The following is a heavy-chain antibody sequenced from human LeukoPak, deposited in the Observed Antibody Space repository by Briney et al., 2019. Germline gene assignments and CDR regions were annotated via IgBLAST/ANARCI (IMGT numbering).Heavy chain of an antibody. D-gene: IGHD5-18*01. CDR2: IKKDGSEK. Sequence: GGSLRLSCAASGFTFSSYWMSWVRQAPGKGLEWVANIKKDGSEKYYVDSVKGRFTISRDNAKTSLYLQMNSLRVEDTAVYYCARDLSGVTGYTYGRGIDYWGQGTPVTVSS. V-gene: IGHV3-7*01. J-gene: IGHJ4*02. CDR1: GFTFSSYW. CDR3: ARDLSGVTGYTYGRGIDY.